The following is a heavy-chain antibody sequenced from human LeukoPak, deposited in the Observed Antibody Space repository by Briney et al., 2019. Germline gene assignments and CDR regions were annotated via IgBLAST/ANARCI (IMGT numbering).Heavy chain of an antibody. CDR1: GFTFSSYA. Sequence: PGGSLRLSCAASGFTFSSYAMSWVRQAPGKGLEWVSVVSASSGSTYYADSVKGRFTISRDSSKNTLYMQMNSLRAEDTAVYYCARLDDSSGYYYEGFDYWGQGTLVTVSS. CDR3: ARLDDSSGYYYEGFDY. D-gene: IGHD3-22*01. J-gene: IGHJ4*02. CDR2: VSASSGST. V-gene: IGHV3-23*01.